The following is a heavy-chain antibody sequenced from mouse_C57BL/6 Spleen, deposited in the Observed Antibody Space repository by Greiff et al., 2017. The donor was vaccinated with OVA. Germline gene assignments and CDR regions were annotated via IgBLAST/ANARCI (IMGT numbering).Heavy chain of an antibody. Sequence: QVQLQQPGAELVKPGASVKLSCKASGYTFTSYWMHWVKQRPGQGLEWIGMIHPNSGSTNYNEKFKSKATLTVDKSSSTAYMQLSSLTSEDSAVDYCARPYDGYLYYFDYWGQGTTLTVSS. V-gene: IGHV1-64*01. CDR3: ARPYDGYLYYFDY. J-gene: IGHJ2*01. CDR2: IHPNSGST. CDR1: GYTFTSYW. D-gene: IGHD2-3*01.